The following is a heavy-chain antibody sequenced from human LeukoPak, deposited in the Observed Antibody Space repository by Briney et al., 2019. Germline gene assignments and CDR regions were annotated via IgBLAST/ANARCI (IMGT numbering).Heavy chain of an antibody. CDR1: GFTFSKYG. V-gene: IGHV3-33*06. CDR3: AKTRSGYYSSHFDY. Sequence: PGRSLRLSCAAFGFTFSKYGMHWVSHAPSKGVEGVAVIWSDGINKYYADSVNGRFTISRENSKNTLYLQMNSLRAEDTAVYYCAKTRSGYYSSHFDYWGQGTLVTVSS. D-gene: IGHD3-22*01. J-gene: IGHJ4*02. CDR2: IWSDGINK.